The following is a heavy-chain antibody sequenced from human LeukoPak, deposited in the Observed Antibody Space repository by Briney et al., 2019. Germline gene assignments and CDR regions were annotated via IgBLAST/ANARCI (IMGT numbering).Heavy chain of an antibody. Sequence: SVKVSCKASGGTFSSYAISWVRQAPGQGLEWMGRVIPIFGTANYAQKFQGRVTITTDESTSTAYMELSSLRSEDTAVYYCASYYGSGSFGYWGQGTLVTVSS. CDR2: VIPIFGTA. D-gene: IGHD3-10*01. J-gene: IGHJ4*02. CDR3: ASYYGSGSFGY. CDR1: GGTFSSYA. V-gene: IGHV1-69*05.